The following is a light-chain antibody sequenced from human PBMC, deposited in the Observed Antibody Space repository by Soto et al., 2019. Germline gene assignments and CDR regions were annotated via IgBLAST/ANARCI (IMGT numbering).Light chain of an antibody. V-gene: IGLV2-8*01. CDR1: SSDIGIYDF. CDR2: EVS. Sequence: QSALTQPPSASGSPGQSVTISCTGTSSDIGIYDFVSWYQQHPGKAPKLLIYEVSKRPSGVPDRFSGSKSGNTASLTVSALDTEDAADYYCSAYAGTSDLGVFGGGTKLTVL. J-gene: IGLJ3*02. CDR3: SAYAGTSDLGV.